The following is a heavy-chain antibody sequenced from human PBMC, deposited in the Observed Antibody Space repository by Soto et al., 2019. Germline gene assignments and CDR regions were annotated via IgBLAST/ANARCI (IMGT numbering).Heavy chain of an antibody. CDR2: IYPTGST. Sequence: TLSLTCTVSGDSFSNYYCNWVRKSAGKGLEWIGRIYPTGSTTYNPSLKSRLTMSVDTSKNQFSLRLTSMTAADTAVYYCATGRSEVVPGAMDTWGQGTLVTVSS. V-gene: IGHV4-4*07. J-gene: IGHJ5*02. D-gene: IGHD2-2*01. CDR1: GDSFSNYY. CDR3: ATGRSEVVPGAMDT.